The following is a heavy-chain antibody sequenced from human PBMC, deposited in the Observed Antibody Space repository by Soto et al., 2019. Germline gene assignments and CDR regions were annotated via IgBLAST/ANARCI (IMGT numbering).Heavy chain of an antibody. D-gene: IGHD2-21*02. V-gene: IGHV3-48*03. Sequence: VGSLRLSCAASGFTLRNYEMNWVRQAPGKGLEWISKMSGSNNNIYYADSVRGRFTISRDNAKNSLYLQMNSLRAEDTAIYYCASERLCGADCYFFDNWGQGTQVTVSS. CDR3: ASERLCGADCYFFDN. CDR1: GFTLRNYE. J-gene: IGHJ4*02. CDR2: MSGSNNNI.